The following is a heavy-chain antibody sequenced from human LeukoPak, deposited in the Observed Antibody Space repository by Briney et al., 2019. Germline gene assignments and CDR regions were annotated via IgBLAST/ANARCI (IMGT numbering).Heavy chain of an antibody. CDR1: GGSISSSSYY. CDR2: IYYSGST. D-gene: IGHD6-13*01. Sequence: SETLSLTCTVSGGSISSSSYYWGWIRQPPGKGLEWIGSIYYSGSTYYNPSLKSRVTISVDTSKNQFSLKLSSVTAADTAVYYCARDPSSSWYGLGWFDPWGQGTLVTVSS. CDR3: ARDPSSSWYGLGWFDP. J-gene: IGHJ5*02. V-gene: IGHV4-39*02.